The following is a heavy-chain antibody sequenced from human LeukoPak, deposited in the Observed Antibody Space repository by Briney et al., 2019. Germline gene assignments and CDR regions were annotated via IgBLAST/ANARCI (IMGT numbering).Heavy chain of an antibody. CDR1: GFTFSSYW. CDR2: IKQDGSEK. V-gene: IGHV3-7*01. D-gene: IGHD6-13*01. J-gene: IGHJ6*02. Sequence: GGSLRLSCAASGFTFSSYWMSWVRQAPGKGLEWVANIKQDGSEKYYVDSVKGRFTISRDNAKNSLYLQMNSLRAEDTAVYYCARDRAAAGFYYYYYGVDVWGQGTTVTVSS. CDR3: ARDRAAAGFYYYYYGVDV.